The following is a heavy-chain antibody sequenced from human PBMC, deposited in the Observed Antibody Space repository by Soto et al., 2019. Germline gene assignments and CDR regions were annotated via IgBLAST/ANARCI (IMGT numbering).Heavy chain of an antibody. Sequence: SETLSLTCTVSGASISTYYWSWIRQPPGKGLEWIGYISYSGSTNYNPSLKSRVTISFDASKNEISLQVRSATAADAAVYYCATQTANFYGSGSYYLPFDYWGQGTLVTVS. CDR3: ATQTANFYGSGSYYLPFDY. CDR2: ISYSGST. J-gene: IGHJ4*02. CDR1: GASISTYY. V-gene: IGHV4-59*01. D-gene: IGHD3-10*01.